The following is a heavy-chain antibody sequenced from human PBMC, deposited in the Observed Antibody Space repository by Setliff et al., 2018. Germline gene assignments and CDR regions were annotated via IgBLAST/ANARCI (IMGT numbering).Heavy chain of an antibody. D-gene: IGHD3-22*01. Sequence: GESLKISCAASGFTFSSYAMSWVRQAPGKGLEWVSSSSASGNSKYYADSVKGRLIISRDNSKNTLELQMKSLRAEDTAVYYCVKDLKNDYDSSGYPDAFDIWGQGTMVTVSS. CDR3: VKDLKNDYDSSGYPDAFDI. V-gene: IGHV3-23*01. J-gene: IGHJ3*02. CDR1: GFTFSSYA. CDR2: SSASGNSK.